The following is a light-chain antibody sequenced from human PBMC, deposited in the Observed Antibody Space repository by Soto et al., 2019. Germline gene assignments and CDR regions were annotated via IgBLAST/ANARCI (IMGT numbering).Light chain of an antibody. CDR1: QSVSSN. Sequence: EIVMTQSPATLSVSPGERATLSCRASQSVSSNLAWYQHKPGQAPRLLIYGASTRATGIPARFSGSGSGTEFTLTISSLQSEDFAVYYCQQYNNWPPLYTFGQGTKLEI. V-gene: IGKV3-15*01. CDR2: GAS. J-gene: IGKJ2*01. CDR3: QQYNNWPPLYT.